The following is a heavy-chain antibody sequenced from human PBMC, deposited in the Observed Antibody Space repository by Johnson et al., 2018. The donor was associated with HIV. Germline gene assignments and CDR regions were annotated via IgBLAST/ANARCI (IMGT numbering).Heavy chain of an antibody. Sequence: VQLVESGGGLVQPGGSLRLYCAASGFTFISYAMSWVRQAPGKGLEWVSAISGSGGSTYSADSVKGRFTISRDNSKNTLYLQMNSLRAEDKAVYYCARDGSNFGAFDIWGQGTMVTVSS. V-gene: IGHV3-23*04. CDR1: GFTFISYA. CDR3: ARDGSNFGAFDI. CDR2: ISGSGGST. J-gene: IGHJ3*02. D-gene: IGHD1-1*01.